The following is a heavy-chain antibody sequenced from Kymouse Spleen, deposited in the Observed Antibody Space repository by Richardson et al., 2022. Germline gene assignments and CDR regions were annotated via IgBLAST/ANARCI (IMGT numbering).Heavy chain of an antibody. J-gene: IGHJ6*02. CDR1: GFTFSSYS. CDR3: ARDRVTGTTKGRYYYYYGMDV. D-gene: IGHD1-20*01. V-gene: IGHV3-48*02. CDR2: ISSSSSTI. Sequence: EVQLVESGGGLVQPGGSLRLSCAASGFTFSSYSMNWVRQAPGKGLEWVSYISSSSSTIYYADSVKGRFTISRDNAKNSLYLQMNSLRDEDTAVYYCARDRVTGTTKGRYYYYYGMDVWGQGTTVTVSS.